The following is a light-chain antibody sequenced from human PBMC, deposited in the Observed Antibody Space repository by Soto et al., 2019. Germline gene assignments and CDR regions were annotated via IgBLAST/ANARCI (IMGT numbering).Light chain of an antibody. CDR2: GAS. Sequence: EIVLTQSPGTLSLSPGERATLSCRASQSVSSSYLAWYQQKPGQAPRLLIYGASSRATGIPDRFSCSGSGKDFTLTISRLEPQDFAVYYCQQYNNWPLTFGGGTKLDIK. J-gene: IGKJ4*01. CDR1: QSVSSSY. CDR3: QQYNNWPLT. V-gene: IGKV3-20*01.